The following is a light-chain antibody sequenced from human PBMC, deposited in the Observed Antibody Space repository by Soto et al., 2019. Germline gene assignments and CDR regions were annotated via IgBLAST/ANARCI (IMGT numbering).Light chain of an antibody. CDR2: TTT. CDR1: QSVRSY. V-gene: IGKV1-39*01. Sequence: DIQMTQSPSSLSASVGDTITITCRASQSVRSYLNWYQQKPGKAPDLLIYTTTSLQSEVPSRFSGSGSETHFTLTITSLQPEDFATYFWQQTYSAPPWTFGPGTKVEI. J-gene: IGKJ1*01. CDR3: QQTYSAPPWT.